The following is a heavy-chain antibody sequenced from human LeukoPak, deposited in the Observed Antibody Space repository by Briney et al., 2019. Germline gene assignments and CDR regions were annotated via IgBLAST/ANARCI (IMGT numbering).Heavy chain of an antibody. D-gene: IGHD5-12*01. CDR1: GCSIRSGYY. CDR3: ARDLRAAPDYDVFDI. Sequence: SETQSLTCAVSGCSIRSGYYWGWIRQPPGKGLEWVGSIYHSGNTYYNPSLKSRVTISVDTSRNQFSLKLISVTAADTAVYYCARDLRAAPDYDVFDIWGHGTMVTVSS. J-gene: IGHJ3*02. V-gene: IGHV4-38-2*02. CDR2: IYHSGNT.